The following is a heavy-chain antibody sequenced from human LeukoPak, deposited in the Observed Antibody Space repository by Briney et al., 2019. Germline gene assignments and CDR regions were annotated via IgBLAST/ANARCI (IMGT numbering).Heavy chain of an antibody. Sequence: SETLSLTCTVSGGSISSYYWSWIRQPPGKGLEWIGYIYYSGSTNYNPSLKSRVTISLDTSKNQFSLNLKSVTAADTAVYYCAREGTATLNWFDPWGQGTLVTVSS. CDR3: AREGTATLNWFDP. J-gene: IGHJ5*02. CDR2: IYYSGST. D-gene: IGHD6-25*01. V-gene: IGHV4-59*01. CDR1: GGSISSYY.